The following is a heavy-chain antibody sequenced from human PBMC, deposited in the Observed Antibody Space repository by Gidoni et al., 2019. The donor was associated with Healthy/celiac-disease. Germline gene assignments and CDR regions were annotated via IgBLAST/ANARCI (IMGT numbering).Heavy chain of an antibody. Sequence: QVQLVESGGGVVQPGRSLRLSCAASGFTFSRYGMHWVRQAPGKGLEWVAVISYDGSNKYYADSVKGRFTISRDNSKNTLYLQMNSLRAEDTAVYYCAKDWPTVVTDPYDAFDIWGQGTMVTVSS. V-gene: IGHV3-30*18. J-gene: IGHJ3*02. CDR1: GFTFSRYG. CDR3: AKDWPTVVTDPYDAFDI. D-gene: IGHD4-17*01. CDR2: ISYDGSNK.